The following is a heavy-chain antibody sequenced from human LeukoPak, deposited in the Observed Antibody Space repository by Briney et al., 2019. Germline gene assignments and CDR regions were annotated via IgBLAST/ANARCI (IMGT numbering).Heavy chain of an antibody. D-gene: IGHD4-17*01. Sequence: SETLSLTCAVYGGSFSGYYWSWIRQPPGKGLEWIGEINHSGSTNYNPSLKSRVTISVDTSKSQFSLKLSSVTAADTAVYYCAGMSVYGDSYFDYWGQGTLVTVSS. CDR2: INHSGST. CDR1: GGSFSGYY. J-gene: IGHJ4*02. CDR3: AGMSVYGDSYFDY. V-gene: IGHV4-34*01.